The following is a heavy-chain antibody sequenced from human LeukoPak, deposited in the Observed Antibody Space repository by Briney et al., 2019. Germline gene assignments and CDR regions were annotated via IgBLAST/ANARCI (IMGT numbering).Heavy chain of an antibody. CDR1: GASISGASYY. J-gene: IGHJ4*02. CDR2: IHFSGTV. D-gene: IGHD1-1*01. Sequence: SETLSLTCTVSGASISGASYYVTWTRHLPGEGLEWLGFIHFSGTVYYNPSLSSRLIISADTSKNQMSLKLCSVTSAHTAVYHCADGGHTTKGGEYWGQGTQVTVSS. CDR3: ADGGHTTKGGEY. V-gene: IGHV4-31*03.